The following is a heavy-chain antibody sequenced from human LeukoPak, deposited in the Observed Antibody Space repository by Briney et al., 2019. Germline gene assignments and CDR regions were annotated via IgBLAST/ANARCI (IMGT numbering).Heavy chain of an antibody. CDR1: GFTFSSYG. V-gene: IGHV3-33*01. J-gene: IGHJ4*02. D-gene: IGHD4-17*01. CDR2: IWYDGSNK. CDR3: ARENDYGDYVDGGPTDY. Sequence: GGSLRLSCAASGFTFSSYGMSWVRQAPGKGLEWVAVIWYDGSNKYYADSVKGRFTISRDNSKNTLYLQMNSLRAEDTAVYYCARENDYGDYVDGGPTDYWGQGTLVTVSS.